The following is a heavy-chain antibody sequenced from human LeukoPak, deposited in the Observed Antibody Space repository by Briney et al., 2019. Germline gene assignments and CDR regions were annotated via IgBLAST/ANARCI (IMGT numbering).Heavy chain of an antibody. V-gene: IGHV4-34*01. Sequence: SETLSLTCAVYGGSFSGYYWSWIRQPPGKGLEWIEEINHSGSTNYNPSLKSRVTISVDTSKNQFSLKLSSVTAADTAVYYCARGLTIFGVARRGWFDPWGQGTLVTVSS. J-gene: IGHJ5*02. CDR3: ARGLTIFGVARRGWFDP. CDR2: INHSGST. CDR1: GGSFSGYY. D-gene: IGHD3-3*01.